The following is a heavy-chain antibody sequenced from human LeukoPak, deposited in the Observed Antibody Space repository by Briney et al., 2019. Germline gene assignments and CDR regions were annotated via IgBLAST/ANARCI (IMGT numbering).Heavy chain of an antibody. D-gene: IGHD2-21*02. CDR2: LSNAGTYT. J-gene: IGHJ4*02. V-gene: IGHV3-30-3*01. CDR3: AREYCGGVCYSGFDF. Sequence: GGSLRLSCSASGFNFNNYAMHWVRQAQGQGQEWVALLSNAGTYTSYADSVKGRFTISRDNSRNTLYLQMNGLRTEDTAVYFCAREYCGGVCYSGFDFWGQGALVTVSS. CDR1: GFNFNNYA.